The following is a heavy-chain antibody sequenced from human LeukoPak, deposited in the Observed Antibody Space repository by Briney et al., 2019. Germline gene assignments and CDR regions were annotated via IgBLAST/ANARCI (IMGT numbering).Heavy chain of an antibody. Sequence: ASVKVSCKASGYTFTGYYMLWVRQAPGQGLEWMGWINPNSGGTNYAQKFQGRVTMTRDTSISTAYMELSRLRSDDTAVYYCARDRGSYYYDYYYYMDVWGKGTTVTVSS. D-gene: IGHD1-26*01. CDR1: GYTFTGYY. J-gene: IGHJ6*03. V-gene: IGHV1-2*02. CDR2: INPNSGGT. CDR3: ARDRGSYYYDYYYYMDV.